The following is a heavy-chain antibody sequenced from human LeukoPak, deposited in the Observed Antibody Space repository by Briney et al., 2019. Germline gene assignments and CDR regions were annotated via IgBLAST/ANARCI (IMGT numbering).Heavy chain of an antibody. J-gene: IGHJ6*02. CDR2: INHSGST. CDR1: GGSFSGYY. CDR3: ARGGINRWFGEFFNYYYGMDV. Sequence: PSETLSLTCAVYGGSFSGYYWSWIREPPRKGLEWIGEINHSGSTNYNPSLKSRVTISVDTSKNQFSLKLSSVTAADTAVYYCARGGINRWFGEFFNYYYGMDVWGQGTTVTVSS. V-gene: IGHV4-34*01. D-gene: IGHD3-10*01.